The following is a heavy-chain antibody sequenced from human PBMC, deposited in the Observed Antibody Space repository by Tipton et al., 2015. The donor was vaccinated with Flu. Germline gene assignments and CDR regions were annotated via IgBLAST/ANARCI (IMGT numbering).Heavy chain of an antibody. CDR1: GFTFSNSA. V-gene: IGHV3-30*01. J-gene: IGHJ4*02. CDR2: ISWHGNDI. Sequence: RSLRLSCVASGFTFSNSAMHWVRQSPVRGLEWLASISWHGNDIFYADSVKGRFTISRDNSKKTLFLDMNSLTPDDTARYLCARELLNDFDYWGLGTVVTVSS. CDR3: ARELLNDFDY.